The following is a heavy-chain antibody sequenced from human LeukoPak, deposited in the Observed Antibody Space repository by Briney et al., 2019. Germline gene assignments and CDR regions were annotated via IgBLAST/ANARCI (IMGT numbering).Heavy chain of an antibody. CDR2: INPNSGGT. CDR3: ATLRYSAFDQFDY. D-gene: IGHD5-12*01. J-gene: IGHJ4*02. Sequence: ASVKVSCKASGYTFTAYYMHWVRQAPGQGLEWVGWINPNSGGTDYAQKFQGRVTLTRDMSISTAYMELSRLRSDDTAVYYCATLRYSAFDQFDYWGQGTLVTVSS. V-gene: IGHV1-2*02. CDR1: GYTFTAYY.